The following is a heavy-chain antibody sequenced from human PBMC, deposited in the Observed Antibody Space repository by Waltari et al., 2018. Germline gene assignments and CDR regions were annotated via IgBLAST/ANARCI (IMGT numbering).Heavy chain of an antibody. Sequence: EVQLVESGGGLVQPGGSLRLSCAASGFTFSSYSMNWVRQAPGKGLEWVSYISSSSSTIYDADSGKGRFTISRDNAKNSLYLQMNSLRAEDTAVYYCAREAIAVASDYWGQGTLVTVSS. V-gene: IGHV3-48*01. CDR1: GFTFSSYS. CDR3: AREAIAVASDY. D-gene: IGHD6-19*01. CDR2: ISSSSSTI. J-gene: IGHJ4*02.